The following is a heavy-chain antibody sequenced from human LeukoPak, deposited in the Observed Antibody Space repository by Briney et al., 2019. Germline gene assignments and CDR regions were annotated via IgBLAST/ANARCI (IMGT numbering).Heavy chain of an antibody. CDR3: AKGGVGSGSHYYDMDV. D-gene: IGHD3-10*01. CDR2: ISGYGGSI. J-gene: IGHJ6*02. CDR1: GFTFSSFA. V-gene: IGHV3-23*01. Sequence: PGGSLRLSCAASGFTFSSFALNWVRQAPGKGLEWVSAISGYGGSIYYADSVKGRFTISRDNSKNTLHLQMNSLRAEDTAQYYFAKGGVGSGSHYYDMDVWGQGTTVTVSS.